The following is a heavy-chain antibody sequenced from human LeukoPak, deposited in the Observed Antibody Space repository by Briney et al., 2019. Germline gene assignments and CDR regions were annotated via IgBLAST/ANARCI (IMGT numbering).Heavy chain of an antibody. CDR3: ARISSSSDLYYNGMDV. CDR2: ISSGSSYI. D-gene: IGHD6-6*01. CDR1: GFTFSSYA. J-gene: IGHJ6*02. V-gene: IGHV3-21*01. Sequence: PGGSLRLSCAASGFTFSSYAMHWVRQAPGKGLEWVSSISSGSSYIYYTDSVKGRFTISRDDAKNSLYLQMNSLRVEDTAVYYCARISSSSDLYYNGMDVWGQGTTVTVSS.